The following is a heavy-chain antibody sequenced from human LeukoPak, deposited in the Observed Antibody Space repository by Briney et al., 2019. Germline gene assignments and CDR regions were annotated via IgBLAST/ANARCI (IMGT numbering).Heavy chain of an antibody. J-gene: IGHJ4*02. V-gene: IGHV3-48*02. CDR1: GFTFSSYG. CDR2: ISSSSRTI. Sequence: GGSLRLSCAASGFTFSSYGMHWVRQAPGKGLEWVSYISSSSRTIYYADSVKGRFTISRDNAKNSLYLQMNSLRDEDTALYFCARDTLDYWGQGTLVTVSS. CDR3: ARDTLDY.